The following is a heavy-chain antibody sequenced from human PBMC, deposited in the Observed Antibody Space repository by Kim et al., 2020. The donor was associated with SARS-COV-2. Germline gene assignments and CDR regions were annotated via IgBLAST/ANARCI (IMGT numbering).Heavy chain of an antibody. D-gene: IGHD2-15*01. Sequence: ASVKVSCKASGYTFTSYAMHWVRQAPGQRLEWMGWINAGNGNTKYSQKFQGRVTITRDTSASTAYMELSSLRSEDTAVYYCARGGHIVVTVNWFDPWGQGTLVTVSS. CDR3: ARGGHIVVTVNWFDP. CDR1: GYTFTSYA. J-gene: IGHJ5*02. V-gene: IGHV1-3*01. CDR2: INAGNGNT.